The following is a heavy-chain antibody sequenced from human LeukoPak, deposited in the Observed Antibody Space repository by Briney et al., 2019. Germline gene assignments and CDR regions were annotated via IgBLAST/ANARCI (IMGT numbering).Heavy chain of an antibody. D-gene: IGHD5-12*01. J-gene: IGHJ4*02. Sequence: GGSLRLSCAASGFTFSSYSMNGVRQAPGKGLEWVSSISSSSSYIYYADSVKGRFTISRDNAKNSLYLQMNSLRAEDTAVYYCARDYDPRGYSGYDCWGQGTLVTVSS. CDR2: ISSSSSYI. CDR3: ARDYDPRGYSGYDC. V-gene: IGHV3-21*01. CDR1: GFTFSSYS.